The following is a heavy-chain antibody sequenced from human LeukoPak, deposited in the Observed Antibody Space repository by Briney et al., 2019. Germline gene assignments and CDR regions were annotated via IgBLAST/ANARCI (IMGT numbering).Heavy chain of an antibody. J-gene: IGHJ4*02. CDR3: ARGSGDGDREYYFDY. Sequence: SETLSLTCTVSGGSLSNYYWSWIRQPPGKALEWIGYMYYTGDTNYNPSLKSRVTISVDTSKNQFSLKLSSVTAADTAVYYCARGSGDGDREYYFDYWGQGTLVTVSS. D-gene: IGHD3-10*01. CDR1: GGSLSNYY. CDR2: MYYTGDT. V-gene: IGHV4-59*12.